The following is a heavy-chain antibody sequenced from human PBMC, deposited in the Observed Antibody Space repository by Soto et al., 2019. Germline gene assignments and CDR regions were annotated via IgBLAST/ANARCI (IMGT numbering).Heavy chain of an antibody. D-gene: IGHD6-19*01. CDR2: ISGSGVST. CDR3: AKELHPSGGWPQVIY. V-gene: IGHV3-23*01. J-gene: IGHJ4*02. Sequence: GGSLRLSCAASGFTVSSYAMSWVRQAPGKGLEWVSAISGSGVSTYYADSVKGRFTISRDNSKNTLYLQMNSLRAEDTAVYYSAKELHPSGGWPQVIYWGQETLATVPS. CDR1: GFTVSSYA.